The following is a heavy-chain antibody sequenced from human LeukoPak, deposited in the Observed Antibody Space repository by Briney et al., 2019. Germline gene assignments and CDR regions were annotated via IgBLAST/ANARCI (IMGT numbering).Heavy chain of an antibody. Sequence: GGSLRLSCAASGFTFSSYGMHWVRQAPGKGLEWVAVISYDGSNKYYADSVKGRFTISRDNSKNTLYLQMNSLRAEDTAVYYCATNDAYGGQYYWGQGTLVTVSS. J-gene: IGHJ4*02. CDR1: GFTFSSYG. CDR2: ISYDGSNK. D-gene: IGHD4-23*01. CDR3: ATNDAYGGQYY. V-gene: IGHV3-30*03.